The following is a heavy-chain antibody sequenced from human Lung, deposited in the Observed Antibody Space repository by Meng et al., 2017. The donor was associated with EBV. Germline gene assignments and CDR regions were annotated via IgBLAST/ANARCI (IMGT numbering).Heavy chain of an antibody. CDR2: TYYRSKWYN. CDR1: GDSVSSRSAA. CDR3: ARGATSVFDL. Sequence: VQPQPLGPGLVTTSPPLPLDCVISGDSVSSRSAAWTWIRQSPSRGLEWLGRTYYRSKWYNDYAVFVKSRITINPDTSKNQFSLQLNSVTPEDTAVYYCARGATSVFDLWGRGTLVTVSS. V-gene: IGHV6-1*01. J-gene: IGHJ2*01.